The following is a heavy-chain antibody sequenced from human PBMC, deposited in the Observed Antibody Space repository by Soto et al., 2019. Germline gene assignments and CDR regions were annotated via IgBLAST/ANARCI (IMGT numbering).Heavy chain of an antibody. J-gene: IGHJ4*02. CDR3: AREFYYYTLGTKEEYFDY. Sequence: QVQLVESGGGVVQPGRSLRLSCAASGFSFRSYTMHWVRQAPGKGLEWVAAISYDGNTKYYADSVKGRFTISRDDSQKTLYLQVISLTSEDTAIYYCAREFYYYTLGTKEEYFDYWGQGSQVTVSS. CDR2: ISYDGNTK. D-gene: IGHD3-9*01. V-gene: IGHV3-30-3*01. CDR1: GFSFRSYT.